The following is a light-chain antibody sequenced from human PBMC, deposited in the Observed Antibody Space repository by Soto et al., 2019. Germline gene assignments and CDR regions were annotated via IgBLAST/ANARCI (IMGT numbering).Light chain of an antibody. J-gene: IGKJ1*01. CDR1: QSVRNNY. V-gene: IGKV3-20*01. CDR3: QQYGSSPWT. Sequence: EIVLTQSPGTLSLSPGERATLSCRASQSVRNNYLAWYQQKPGQAPRLLIYAASGRATGIPDRFSGSGSGTDFTLTISRLEPXDSAVYHCQQYGSSPWTFGQGTKVEIK. CDR2: AAS.